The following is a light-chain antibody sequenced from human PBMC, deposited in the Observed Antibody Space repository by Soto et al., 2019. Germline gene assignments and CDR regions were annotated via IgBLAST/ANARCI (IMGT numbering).Light chain of an antibody. Sequence: LLTQSPATLSLSPGEGATLSCRASQGLSATNLAWYRQKPGQAPTLLLYDSSRSAPGVPLMFSGSGSGTDFTRTIIRVEPDDFAMYYCQQYDVSPQTFGLGTRVEGK. V-gene: IGKV3-20*01. CDR3: QQYDVSPQT. CDR1: QGLSATN. CDR2: DSS. J-gene: IGKJ1*01.